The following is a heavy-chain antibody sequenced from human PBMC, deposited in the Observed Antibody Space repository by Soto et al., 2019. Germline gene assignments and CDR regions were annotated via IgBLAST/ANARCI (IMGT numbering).Heavy chain of an antibody. CDR2: IWYDGSNK. CDR3: ARDTEHYFDY. V-gene: IGHV3-33*01. Sequence: QVQLVESGGGVVQPGRSLRLSCAASGFTFSSYGMHWVRQAPGKGLEWVAVIWYDGSNKYYADSVKGRFTISRDNSKITLYLQMNSLRAEETAVYYCARDTEHYFDYWGQGALVTVSS. J-gene: IGHJ4*02. D-gene: IGHD2-8*02. CDR1: GFTFSSYG.